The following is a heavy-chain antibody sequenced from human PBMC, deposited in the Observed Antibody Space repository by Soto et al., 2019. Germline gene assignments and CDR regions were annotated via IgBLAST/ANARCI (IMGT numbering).Heavy chain of an antibody. J-gene: IGHJ4*02. CDR3: VAGQYFFDY. V-gene: IGHV3-30*03. CDR1: GFSFSSYG. Sequence: QVQLVESGGGVVQPGRSLRLSCAASGFSFSSYGMQWVRQAPGKGLEWVAVISYDGSNKYYADSVKDRFTISRDNSKKALYPQMNSLGADDTAVYYCVAGQYFFDYCGQGTVVTVSS. CDR2: ISYDGSNK. D-gene: IGHD6-19*01.